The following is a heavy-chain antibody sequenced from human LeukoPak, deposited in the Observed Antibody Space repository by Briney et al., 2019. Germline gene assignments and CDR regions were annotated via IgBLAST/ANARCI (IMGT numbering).Heavy chain of an antibody. Sequence: QPGRSLRLSCAASGFTFSSYGMHWVRQAPGKGLEWVAVISYDGSNKYYADSVKRRFTISRDNSKNTLYLQMNSLRDEDTAVYYCAKRYSGSWNIESWGQGTLVTVSS. V-gene: IGHV3-30*18. D-gene: IGHD6-13*01. CDR2: ISYDGSNK. CDR3: AKRYSGSWNIES. CDR1: GFTFSSYG. J-gene: IGHJ4*02.